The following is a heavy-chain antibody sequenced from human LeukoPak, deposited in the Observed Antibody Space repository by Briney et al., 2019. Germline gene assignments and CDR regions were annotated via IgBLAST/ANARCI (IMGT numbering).Heavy chain of an antibody. CDR1: GFTFSSYR. Sequence: GGSLRLSCAASGFTFSSYRMSWVRQAPGKGLEWVANIKQDGSEKYYVDSVKGRFTISRDNAKNSLYLQMNSLRAEDTAVYYCARDMEVVVVPAAIDYYYYYMDVWGKGTTVTVSS. V-gene: IGHV3-7*01. J-gene: IGHJ6*03. CDR2: IKQDGSEK. D-gene: IGHD2-2*01. CDR3: ARDMEVVVVPAAIDYYYYYMDV.